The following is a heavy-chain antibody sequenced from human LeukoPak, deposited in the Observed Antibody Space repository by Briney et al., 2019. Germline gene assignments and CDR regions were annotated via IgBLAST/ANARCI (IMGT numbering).Heavy chain of an antibody. CDR1: GGSISSYY. J-gene: IGHJ4*02. D-gene: IGHD1-26*01. CDR3: ARSGSYGPFDY. Sequence: SSETLSLTCTVSGGSISSYYWSWIRQPPGKGLEWIGYIYYSGSTNYNPSLKSRVTISVDTSKNQFSLKLSSVTAADTAVYYCARSGSYGPFDYWGQGTLVTVSS. CDR2: IYYSGST. V-gene: IGHV4-59*01.